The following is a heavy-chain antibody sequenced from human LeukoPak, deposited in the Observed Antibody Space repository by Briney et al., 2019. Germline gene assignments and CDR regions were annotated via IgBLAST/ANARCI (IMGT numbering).Heavy chain of an antibody. Sequence: GASVKVSCKASGYTFTSYYMHWVRQAPGQGLEWMGIINPSGGSTSYAQKFQGRVTMTRDTSTSTVYMELSSLRSEDTAVYYCARDRYYGSGSYRNYYYYMDVWGEGTTVTISS. CDR1: GYTFTSYY. J-gene: IGHJ6*03. CDR2: INPSGGST. V-gene: IGHV1-46*01. D-gene: IGHD3-10*01. CDR3: ARDRYYGSGSYRNYYYYMDV.